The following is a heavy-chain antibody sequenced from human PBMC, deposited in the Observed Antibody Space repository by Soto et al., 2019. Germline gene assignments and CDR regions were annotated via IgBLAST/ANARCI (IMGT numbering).Heavy chain of an antibody. Sequence: GGSLRLSCAASGFTVSSNYMSWVRQAPGKGLEWVSVIYSGGSTYYADSVKGRFTISRDNSKNTLYLQMNSLRAEDTAVYYCARDRDTALNYGMDVWGQGTTVTVSS. V-gene: IGHV3-53*01. CDR2: IYSGGST. CDR1: GFTVSSNY. J-gene: IGHJ6*02. CDR3: ARDRDTALNYGMDV. D-gene: IGHD5-18*01.